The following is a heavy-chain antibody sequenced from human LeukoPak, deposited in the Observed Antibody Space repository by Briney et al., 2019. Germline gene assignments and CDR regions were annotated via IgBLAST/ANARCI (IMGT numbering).Heavy chain of an antibody. J-gene: IGHJ6*03. D-gene: IGHD3-16*01. Sequence: PGGSLRLSCAASGFTVSSNYMSWVRQAPGKGLEWVSVIYSGGSTYYADSVKGRFTISRDNSKNTLYLQMNSLRAEDTAVYCAKLGGQEVYNYYVGVWGKGTTVAVSS. V-gene: IGHV3-53*01. CDR2: IYSGGST. CDR3: AKLGGQEVYNYYVGV. CDR1: GFTVSSNY.